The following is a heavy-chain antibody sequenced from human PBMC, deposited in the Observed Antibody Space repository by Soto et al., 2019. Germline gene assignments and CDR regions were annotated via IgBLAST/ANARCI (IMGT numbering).Heavy chain of an antibody. CDR3: ARGYRLNYYDSSGYYFTPRLFDY. J-gene: IGHJ4*02. V-gene: IGHV4-34*01. Sequence: SETLSLTCAVYGGSFSGYYWSWIRQPPGKGLEWIGEINHSGSTNYNPSLKSRVTISVDTSKNQFSLKLSSVTAADTAVYYCARGYRLNYYDSSGYYFTPRLFDYWGQGTLVTVSS. CDR1: GGSFSGYY. CDR2: INHSGST. D-gene: IGHD3-22*01.